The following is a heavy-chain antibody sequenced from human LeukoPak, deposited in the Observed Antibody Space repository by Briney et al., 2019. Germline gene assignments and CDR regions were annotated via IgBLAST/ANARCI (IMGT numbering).Heavy chain of an antibody. CDR1: GGSFRGYY. CDR3: ARGLGPIYYYYYYMDV. Sequence: SETLSLTCAVYGGSFRGYYWSWIRQPPGKGLEWIGEINHSGSTNYNPSLKSRVTISVDTSKNQFSLKLSSVTAADTAVYYCARGLGPIYYYYYYMDVWGKGTTVTVSS. V-gene: IGHV4-34*01. J-gene: IGHJ6*03. CDR2: INHSGST.